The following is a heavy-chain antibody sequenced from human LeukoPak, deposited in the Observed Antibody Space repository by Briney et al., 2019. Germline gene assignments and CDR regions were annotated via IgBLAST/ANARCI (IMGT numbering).Heavy chain of an antibody. Sequence: SETLSLTCAVYGGSFSGYYWSWIRQPPGKGLEWIGEINHSGSTNYNPSLKSRVTISVDTSKNQFSLKLSSVTAADTAVYYCARAYDFWSGYYSGWFDPWGQGTLVTVSS. CDR2: INHSGST. V-gene: IGHV4-34*01. CDR1: GGSFSGYY. J-gene: IGHJ5*02. D-gene: IGHD3-3*01. CDR3: ARAYDFWSGYYSGWFDP.